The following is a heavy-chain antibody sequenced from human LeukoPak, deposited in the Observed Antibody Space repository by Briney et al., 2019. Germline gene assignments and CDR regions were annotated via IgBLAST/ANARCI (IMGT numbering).Heavy chain of an antibody. D-gene: IGHD6-19*01. CDR3: ARDRSPPYSSGWYSYFDY. J-gene: IGHJ4*02. V-gene: IGHV4-59*01. CDR1: GGSISSYY. CDR2: IYYSGST. Sequence: PSETLSLTCTVSGGSISSYYWSWIRQPPGKGLEWIGYIYYSGSTNYNPSLKSRVTISVDTSKNQFSLKLSSVTAADTAVYYCARDRSPPYSSGWYSYFDYWGQGTLVTVSS.